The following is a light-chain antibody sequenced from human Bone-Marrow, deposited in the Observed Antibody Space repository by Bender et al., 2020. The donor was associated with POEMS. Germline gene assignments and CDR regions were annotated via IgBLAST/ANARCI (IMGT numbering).Light chain of an antibody. V-gene: IGLV1-44*01. Sequence: QSVLTQPPSASGTPGQRVTISCSGSSSNIGTNPVNWYQQHPDKAPKLVIYEGFKRPSGVPDRFSGSKSGTSASLAISGLQSEDEADYYCAAWEDSLNGWVFGGGTKLTVL. J-gene: IGLJ3*02. CDR3: AAWEDSLNGWV. CDR1: SSNIGTNP. CDR2: EGF.